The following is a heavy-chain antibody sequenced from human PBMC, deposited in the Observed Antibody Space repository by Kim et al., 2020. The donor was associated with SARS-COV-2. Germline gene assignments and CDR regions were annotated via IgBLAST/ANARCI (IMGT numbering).Heavy chain of an antibody. Sequence: SETLSLTCTVSGGSISSYYWSWIRQPPGKGLEWIGYIYYSGSTNYNPSLKSRVTISVDTSKNQFSLKLSSVTAADTAVYYCARGDCSGGSCYSNWFDPWGQGTLVTVSS. CDR1: GGSISSYY. J-gene: IGHJ5*02. CDR2: IYYSGST. CDR3: ARGDCSGGSCYSNWFDP. V-gene: IGHV4-59*01. D-gene: IGHD2-15*01.